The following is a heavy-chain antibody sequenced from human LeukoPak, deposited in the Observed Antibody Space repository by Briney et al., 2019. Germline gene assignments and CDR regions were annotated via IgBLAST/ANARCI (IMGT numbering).Heavy chain of an antibody. D-gene: IGHD5-12*01. V-gene: IGHV4-38-2*01. J-gene: IGHJ5*02. CDR3: ARLTERRVPYSGDERYWFDP. Sequence: KPSETLSLTCAVSGYSISSGYYWGWIRQPPGKGLEWIGSIYHSGSTYYNPSLKSRVTISVDTSKNQFSLKLSSVTAADTAVYYCARLTERRVPYSGDERYWFDPWGQGTLVTVSS. CDR2: IYHSGST. CDR1: GYSISSGYY.